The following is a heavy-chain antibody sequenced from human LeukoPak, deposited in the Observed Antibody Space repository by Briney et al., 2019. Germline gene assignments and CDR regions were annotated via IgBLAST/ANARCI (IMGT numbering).Heavy chain of an antibody. CDR1: GGSISSSSYY. D-gene: IGHD4-23*01. V-gene: IGHV4-39*07. Sequence: PSETLSLTCTVSGGSISSSSYYWGWIRQPPGKGLEWIGSIYYSGSTYYNPSLKSRVTISVDTSKNQFSLKLSSVTAADTAVYYCARTKKMTTVVTPPSDAFDIWGQGTMVTVSS. CDR3: ARTKKMTTVVTPPSDAFDI. CDR2: IYYSGST. J-gene: IGHJ3*02.